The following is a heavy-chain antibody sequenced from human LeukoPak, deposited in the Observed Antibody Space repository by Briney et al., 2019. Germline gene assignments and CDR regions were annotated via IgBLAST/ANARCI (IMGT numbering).Heavy chain of an antibody. CDR3: ARVSGYDYYYYMDV. J-gene: IGHJ6*03. D-gene: IGHD5-12*01. Sequence: PSETLSLTCTVSGASISSSIYYWGWIRQPPGKGLEWIGSIYYSGSTYYNPSLKSRVTISVDTSKNQFSLKLSSVTAADTAVYYCARVSGYDYYYYMDVWGKGTTVTVSS. CDR2: IYYSGST. CDR1: GASISSSIYY. V-gene: IGHV4-39*07.